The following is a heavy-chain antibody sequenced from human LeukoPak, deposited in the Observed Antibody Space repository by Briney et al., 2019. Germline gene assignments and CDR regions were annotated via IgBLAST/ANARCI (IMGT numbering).Heavy chain of an antibody. CDR2: TNTDGSST. J-gene: IGHJ4*02. D-gene: IGHD5-24*01. V-gene: IGHV3-74*01. Sequence: GGSLRLSCAASGFTFSRYWMHWVRQAPGKGLVWVSRTNTDGSSTTYADSVKGRFTISRDNAKNTLYLQMNSLRAEDTAVYYCARDSGYNYFDYGGQGTLVTVSS. CDR1: GFTFSRYW. CDR3: ARDSGYNYFDY.